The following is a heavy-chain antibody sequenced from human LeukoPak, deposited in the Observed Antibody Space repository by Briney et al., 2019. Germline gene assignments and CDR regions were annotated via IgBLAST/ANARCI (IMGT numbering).Heavy chain of an antibody. CDR3: ARLERSRMDGAQY. CDR1: GDSIRSSGYY. CDR2: MFYGETT. J-gene: IGHJ4*02. Sequence: RPSETLSLTCIVSGDSIRSSGYYWGWLRQPPGKGLEWIGSMFYGETTSSSPSLQSRVTISLDTSKNQFSLRLNSVTAADTAVYYCARLERSRMDGAQYWGQGTLVTVSS. V-gene: IGHV4-39*01. D-gene: IGHD4/OR15-4a*01.